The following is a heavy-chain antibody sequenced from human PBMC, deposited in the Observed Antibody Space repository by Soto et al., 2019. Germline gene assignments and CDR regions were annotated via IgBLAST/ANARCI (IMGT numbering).Heavy chain of an antibody. D-gene: IGHD5-12*01. CDR3: AKLQYSGYSIAEYFQH. V-gene: IGHV3-23*01. J-gene: IGHJ1*01. CDR2: ISGSGGST. Sequence: PGGSLRLSCAASGFTFSSYAMSWVRQAPGKGLEWVSAISGSGGSTYYADSVKGRFTISRDNSKNTLYLQMNSLRAEDTAVYYCAKLQYSGYSIAEYFQHWGQGTLVTVSS. CDR1: GFTFSSYA.